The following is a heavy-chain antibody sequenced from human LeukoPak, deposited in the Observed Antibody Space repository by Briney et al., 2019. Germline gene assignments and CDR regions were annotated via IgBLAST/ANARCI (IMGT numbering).Heavy chain of an antibody. D-gene: IGHD3-22*01. CDR3: ARVQYGWGRYYDSSGLSGGFDY. V-gene: IGHV3-7*01. J-gene: IGHJ4*02. CDR1: GFAFSTSW. CDR2: IKKDGSAI. Sequence: GGSLRLSCAASGFAFSTSWMTWVRQAPGKGLEWVANIKKDGSAIHYVDSVKGRFTISRDNAKNSLYLQMNSLRAEDTAVYYCARVQYGWGRYYDSSGLSGGFDYWGQGTLVTVSS.